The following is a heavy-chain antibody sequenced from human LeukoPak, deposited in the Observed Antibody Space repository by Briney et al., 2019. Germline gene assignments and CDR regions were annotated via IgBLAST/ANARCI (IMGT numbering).Heavy chain of an antibody. J-gene: IGHJ3*02. CDR3: ARGGYDSSGHDAFDI. CDR2: IYYSGST. CDR1: GGSINGYY. V-gene: IGHV4-59*08. D-gene: IGHD3-22*01. Sequence: PSETLSLTCTVSGGSINGYYWSWIRQPPGKGLEWIGYIYYSGSTYYNPSLKSRVTISVDTSKNQFSLKLSSVTAADTAVYYCARGGYDSSGHDAFDIWGQGTMVTVSS.